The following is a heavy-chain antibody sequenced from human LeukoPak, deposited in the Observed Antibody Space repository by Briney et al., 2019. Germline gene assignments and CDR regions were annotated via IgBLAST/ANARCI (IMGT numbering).Heavy chain of an antibody. CDR3: AREVTMVREVGAFDI. V-gene: IGHV3-53*01. Sequence: PGGSLRLSCAASGFTFSDYYMSWVRQAPGKGLEWVSVIYSGGSTYYADSVKGRFTISRDNSKNTLYLQMNSLRAEDTAVYYCAREVTMVREVGAFDIWGQGTMVTVSS. J-gene: IGHJ3*02. CDR1: GFTFSDYY. D-gene: IGHD3-10*01. CDR2: IYSGGST.